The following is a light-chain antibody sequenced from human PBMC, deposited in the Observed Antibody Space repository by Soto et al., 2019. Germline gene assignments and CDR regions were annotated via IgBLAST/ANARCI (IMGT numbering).Light chain of an antibody. CDR3: QQYGDSPFT. CDR2: DAS. V-gene: IGKV3-11*01. J-gene: IGKJ3*01. Sequence: EIFLTQSPDTLSLSPGERATLSCRASQSVTNYIAWYQQRPGQAPRLLIYDASNRATGVPARFSGSGSGTDFTLTISDLEPEDAAVYYCQQYGDSPFTFXPGTKVDIK. CDR1: QSVTNY.